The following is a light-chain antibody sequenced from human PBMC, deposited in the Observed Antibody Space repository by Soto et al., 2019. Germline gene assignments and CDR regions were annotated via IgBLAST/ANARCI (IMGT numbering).Light chain of an antibody. CDR1: SSNIGGNS. J-gene: IGLJ1*01. Sequence: QSVMTQPPSVSAAPGQKVTISCSGSSSNIGGNSVSWYQQRPGTAPKLLSYDDDKRPSGIPDRFSGSKSGTSATMGITGFQTGDEADYYCGSWESSLSAYVFATGTKLTVL. CDR2: DDD. CDR3: GSWESSLSAYV. V-gene: IGLV1-51*01.